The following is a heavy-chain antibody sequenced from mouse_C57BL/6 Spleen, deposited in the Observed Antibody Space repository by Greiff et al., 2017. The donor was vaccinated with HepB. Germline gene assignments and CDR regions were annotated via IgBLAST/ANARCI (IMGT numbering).Heavy chain of an antibody. V-gene: IGHV10-1*01. CDR3: VRQGGYDGYAWFAY. CDR1: GFSFNTYA. J-gene: IGHJ3*01. Sequence: EVKLVESGGGLVQPKGSLKLSCAASGFSFNTYAMNWVRQAPGKGLEWVARIRSKSNNYATYYADSVKDRFTIYRDDSESMLYLQMNNLKTEGTAMYYCVRQGGYDGYAWFAYGGQGTLVTVSA. CDR2: IRSKSNNYAT. D-gene: IGHD2-3*01.